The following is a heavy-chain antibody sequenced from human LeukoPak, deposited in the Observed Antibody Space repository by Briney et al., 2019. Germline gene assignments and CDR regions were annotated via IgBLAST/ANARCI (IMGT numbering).Heavy chain of an antibody. J-gene: IGHJ6*03. V-gene: IGHV4-4*07. CDR2: IYTSGST. CDR1: GGSISSYY. Sequence: SQTLSLTCTVSGGSISSYYWSWIRQPAGKGLEWIGRIYTSGSTNYNPSLKSRVTMSVDTSKNQFSLKLSSVTAADTAVYYCARGAYYYGSGSPYYYYYMDVWGKGTTVTISS. D-gene: IGHD3-10*01. CDR3: ARGAYYYGSGSPYYYYYMDV.